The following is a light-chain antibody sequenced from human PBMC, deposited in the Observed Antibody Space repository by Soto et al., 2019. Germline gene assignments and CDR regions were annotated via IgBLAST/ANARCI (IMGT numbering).Light chain of an antibody. J-gene: IGLJ1*01. V-gene: IGLV2-14*01. Sequence: QSALTQPASVSGSPGQSIAISCTGTGSDVGGYRYVSWYQQHPGKAPKLIIYDVSNRPSGVSDRFSGSKSGNTASLTISGLQSEDEADYYCDSYTSSSSYVFVTGTQLTVL. CDR1: GSDVGGYRY. CDR3: DSYTSSSSYV. CDR2: DVS.